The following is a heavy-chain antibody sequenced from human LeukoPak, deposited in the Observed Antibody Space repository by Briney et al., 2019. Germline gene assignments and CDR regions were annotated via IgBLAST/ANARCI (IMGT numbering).Heavy chain of an antibody. D-gene: IGHD3-9*01. CDR2: SYYSGST. Sequence: SQTLSLTCSVSGGSITSGRYYWTWIRQYPEKGLEWIGYSYYSGSTHFKPSLKSRATISLDKSKNQFSLNLTSAAAADTAVYYCARATYDLLTGYYLDSWGQGTLVTVSS. J-gene: IGHJ4*02. V-gene: IGHV4-31*03. CDR1: GGSITSGRYY. CDR3: ARATYDLLTGYYLDS.